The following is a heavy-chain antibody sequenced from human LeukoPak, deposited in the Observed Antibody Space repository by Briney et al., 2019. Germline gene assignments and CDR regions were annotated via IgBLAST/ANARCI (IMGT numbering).Heavy chain of an antibody. CDR3: AREEGDSSGYNFDY. D-gene: IGHD3-22*01. CDR2: ISYDGSNK. V-gene: IGHV3-30-3*01. CDR1: GFTFSSYA. Sequence: GGSLRLSCAASGFTFSSYAMHWVRQAPGKGLEWVAVISYDGSNKYYADSVKGRFTISRDNSKNTLYLQMNRLRAEDTAVYYCAREEGDSSGYNFDYWGQGTLVTVSS. J-gene: IGHJ4*02.